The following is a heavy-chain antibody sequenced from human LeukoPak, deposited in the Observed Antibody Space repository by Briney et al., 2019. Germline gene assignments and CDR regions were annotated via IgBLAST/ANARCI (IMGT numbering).Heavy chain of an antibody. V-gene: IGHV4-59*08. CDR3: ARRRAEGGSNGHYNWFDP. CDR1: GGSTSSDH. J-gene: IGHJ5*02. Sequence: SETLSLTCTVSGGSTSSDHWSWIRQPPEKGLEWIGCISYRGSTNYNPSLKSRVTISIDTSKNQFSLKLSSVTAADTAVYYCARRRAEGGSNGHYNWFDPWGQGILVTVSS. CDR2: ISYRGST. D-gene: IGHD6-13*01.